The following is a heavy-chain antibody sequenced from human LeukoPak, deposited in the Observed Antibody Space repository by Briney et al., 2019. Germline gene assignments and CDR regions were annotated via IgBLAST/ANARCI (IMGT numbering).Heavy chain of an antibody. V-gene: IGHV4-30-4*01. Sequence: SQTLSLTCTVSGGSISSGDYYWSWIRQPPGKGLEWIGYIYYSGSTYYNPSLKSRVTISVDTSKNQFSLKLSSVTAAGTAVYYCARGEYASPVGAFDIWGQGTMVTVSS. D-gene: IGHD3-10*01. CDR3: ARGEYASPVGAFDI. CDR1: GGSISSGDYY. CDR2: IYYSGST. J-gene: IGHJ3*02.